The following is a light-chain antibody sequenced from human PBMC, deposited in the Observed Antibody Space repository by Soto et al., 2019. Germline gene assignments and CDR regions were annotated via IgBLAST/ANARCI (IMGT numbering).Light chain of an antibody. Sequence: DIQMTQSPSSLSASVGDRVTITCRASQSINNCLGWFQQKPGQAPKLLIYAASSLQSGVPSRFSGSGSGTDFILTISSLEPEDFATYYCQQTYIAPATFGQGTKVDVK. CDR1: QSINNC. J-gene: IGKJ1*01. CDR3: QQTYIAPAT. CDR2: AAS. V-gene: IGKV1-39*01.